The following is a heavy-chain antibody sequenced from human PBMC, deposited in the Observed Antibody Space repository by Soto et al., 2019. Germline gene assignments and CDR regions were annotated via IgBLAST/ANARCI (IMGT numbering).Heavy chain of an antibody. CDR2: INPFDGSR. CDR1: GYIFTSYY. J-gene: IGHJ4*02. Sequence: ASVKVSCKASGYIFTSYYIHWVRQAPGQGLEWMGWINPFDGSRMFAQSFQGRVTMTRDTSASTAYMELSSLRSEDTAVYYCARDSAYHGPGGQGNVVPVSS. V-gene: IGHV1-46*01. CDR3: ARDSAYHGP. D-gene: IGHD2-2*01.